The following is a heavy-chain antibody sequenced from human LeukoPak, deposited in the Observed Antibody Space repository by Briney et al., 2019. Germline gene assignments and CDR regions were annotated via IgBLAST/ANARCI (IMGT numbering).Heavy chain of an antibody. V-gene: IGHV3-9*01. D-gene: IGHD3-9*01. CDR3: AKATGYPGSFDY. CDR2: ISWNSGSI. Sequence: GGSLRLSCAASGFTFDDYAMHWVRQAPGKGLEWVSGISWNSGSIGYADSVKGRFTISRDNSKNTLYLQMNSLRAEDTAVYYCAKATGYPGSFDYWGQGTLVTVSS. CDR1: GFTFDDYA. J-gene: IGHJ4*02.